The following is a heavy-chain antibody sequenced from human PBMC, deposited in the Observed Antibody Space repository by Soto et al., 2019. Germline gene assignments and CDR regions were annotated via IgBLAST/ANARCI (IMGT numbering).Heavy chain of an antibody. CDR3: ARAGAFYETSGYPWSTFDI. J-gene: IGHJ3*02. Sequence: QVHLVQSGAEVKKPGASVKVSCKASGYTLTSYGISWVRQAPGQGLQWMGWISAYNGNTNYADKFQGRVTMTTDTSTSPAHMEVRSLRSDDTAVYYCARAGAFYETSGYPWSTFDIWGQGTMVTVSS. D-gene: IGHD3-22*01. V-gene: IGHV1-18*01. CDR1: GYTLTSYG. CDR2: ISAYNGNT.